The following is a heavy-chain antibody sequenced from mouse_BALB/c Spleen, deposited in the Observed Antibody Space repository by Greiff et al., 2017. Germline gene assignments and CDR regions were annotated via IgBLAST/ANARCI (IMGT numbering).Heavy chain of an antibody. CDR2: IWAGGST. D-gene: IGHD2-4*01. V-gene: IGHV2-9*02. Sequence: VQGVESGPGLVAPSQSLSITCTVSGFSLTSYGVHWVRQPPGKGLEWLGVIWAGGSTNYNSALMSRLSISKDNSKSQVFLKMSSLQTDDTAMYYCAIHDYAWFAYWGQGTLVTVSA. J-gene: IGHJ3*01. CDR3: AIHDYAWFAY. CDR1: GFSLTSYG.